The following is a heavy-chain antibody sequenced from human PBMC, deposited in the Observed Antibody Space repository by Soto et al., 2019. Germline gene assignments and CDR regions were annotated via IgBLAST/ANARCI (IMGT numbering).Heavy chain of an antibody. V-gene: IGHV1-69*13. D-gene: IGHD6-13*01. CDR2: IIPIFGTA. CDR3: ARGSRGSSWYGFFDY. CDR1: GGTFSSYA. Sequence: ASVKVSCKASGGTFSSYAISWVRQAPGQGLEWMGGIIPIFGTANYAQKFQGRVTITADESTSTAYMELSSLRSEDTAVYYCARGSRGSSWYGFFDYWGQGTPVTVSS. J-gene: IGHJ4*02.